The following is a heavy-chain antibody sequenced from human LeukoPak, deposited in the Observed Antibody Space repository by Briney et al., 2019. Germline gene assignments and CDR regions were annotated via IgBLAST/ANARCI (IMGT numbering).Heavy chain of an antibody. Sequence: GGSLRLSCAASGFTFSNYGMHWVRQAPGKGLEWVAFTRYDGSNEHYSDSVKGRFTISRDNSKNTLYLQMSSLRAEDTAVYSCAKGLMTTVTPLGYWGQGTLVTVSS. D-gene: IGHD4-17*01. V-gene: IGHV3-30*02. CDR1: GFTFSNYG. CDR3: AKGLMTTVTPLGY. J-gene: IGHJ4*02. CDR2: TRYDGSNE.